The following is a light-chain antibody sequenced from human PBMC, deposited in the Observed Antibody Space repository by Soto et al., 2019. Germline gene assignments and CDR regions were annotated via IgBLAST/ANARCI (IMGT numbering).Light chain of an antibody. CDR1: QTIANN. Sequence: VVMTQSPATLSVSPGERVTLSCRASQTIANNYVAWYQQKPGQAPRLLIHGASGRAAGIPDRFSGSGSGTEFTLTISSLQSGDLAVYYCQQYSYCYTFGQGTKLEIK. V-gene: IGKV3D-15*01. J-gene: IGKJ2*01. CDR3: QQYSYCYT. CDR2: GAS.